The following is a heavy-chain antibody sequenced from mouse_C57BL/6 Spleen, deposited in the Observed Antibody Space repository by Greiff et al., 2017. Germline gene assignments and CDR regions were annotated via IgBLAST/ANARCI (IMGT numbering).Heavy chain of an antibody. Sequence: QVQLQQSGPGLVQPSQSLSITCTVSGFSFTSYCVHWVRQSPGKGLEWLGVIWRGGSTDYNAAFISRLSISKDNYQSLVFFKMNSLQADDTAIYSCARTLAYYSNYFDDWGQGTTLTVSS. CDR1: GFSFTSYC. CDR3: ARTLAYYSNYFDD. J-gene: IGHJ2*01. CDR2: IWRGGST. D-gene: IGHD2-5*01. V-gene: IGHV2-2*01.